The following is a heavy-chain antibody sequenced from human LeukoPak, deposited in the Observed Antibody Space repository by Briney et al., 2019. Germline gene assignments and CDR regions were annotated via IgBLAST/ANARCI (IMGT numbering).Heavy chain of an antibody. CDR3: ATDDYYDSSGYFDY. CDR2: ISGSGGST. CDR1: GFTFSSYG. D-gene: IGHD3-22*01. V-gene: IGHV3-23*01. J-gene: IGHJ4*02. Sequence: GGSLRLSCAASGFTFSSYGMSWVRQAPGKGLEWVSAISGSGGSTYYADSVKGRFTISRDNSKNTLYLQMNSLRAEDTAVYYCATDDYYDSSGYFDYWGQGTLVTVSS.